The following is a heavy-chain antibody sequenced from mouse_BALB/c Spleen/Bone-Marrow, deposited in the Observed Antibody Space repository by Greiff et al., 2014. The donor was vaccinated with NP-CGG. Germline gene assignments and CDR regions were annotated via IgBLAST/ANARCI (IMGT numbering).Heavy chain of an antibody. CDR2: IYPGNGDT. CDR1: GYTFTSYW. Sequence: QVQLQQPGAELARPRASVKLSCKASGYTFTSYWMQWVKQRPGQGLEWIGAIYPGNGDTRYTQKFKGKATLTADKSSSTAYMQFSSLASEDAAVYYCAREGYYYGSSIYYAMDYWGQGTSVTVSS. CDR3: AREGYYYGSSIYYAMDY. J-gene: IGHJ4*01. V-gene: IGHV1-87*01. D-gene: IGHD1-1*01.